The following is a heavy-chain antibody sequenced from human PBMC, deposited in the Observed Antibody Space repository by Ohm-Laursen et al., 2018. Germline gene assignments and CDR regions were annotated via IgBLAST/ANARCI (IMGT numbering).Heavy chain of an antibody. Sequence: SLRLSCAASGFTFSTYEMNWVRQAPGKGLEWVSYISSSGSTIYYADSVKGRFTISRDNAKNSLYLQMNSLRAEDTAVYFCARAPPESGTYYFSDYWGQGTLVTVSS. J-gene: IGHJ4*02. CDR2: ISSSGSTI. D-gene: IGHD1-26*01. CDR1: GFTFSTYE. CDR3: ARAPPESGTYYFSDY. V-gene: IGHV3-48*03.